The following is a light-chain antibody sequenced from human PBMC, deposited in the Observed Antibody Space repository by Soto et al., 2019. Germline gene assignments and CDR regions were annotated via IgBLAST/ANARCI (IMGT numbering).Light chain of an antibody. CDR2: AAS. CDR1: QIISTY. Sequence: DIQMTQSPSSLSASVGDRVTITCRASQIISTYLNWYQQKPVKAPKLLIYAASSLQSGVPSRFSGSGSGTDFTITISSLQPEDFANYYCQKSYSTLTFGGGTKVDI. CDR3: QKSYSTLT. J-gene: IGKJ4*01. V-gene: IGKV1-39*01.